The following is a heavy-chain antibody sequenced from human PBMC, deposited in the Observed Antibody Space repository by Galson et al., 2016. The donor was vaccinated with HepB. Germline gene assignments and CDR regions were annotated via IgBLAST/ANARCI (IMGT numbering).Heavy chain of an antibody. V-gene: IGHV3-23*01. CDR3: EQAELSSDAFDF. CDR2: ITGRGGST. Sequence: SLRLSCAASGFTFTSYAINWVRQAPGKGLEWVSAITGRGGSTYYADSVKGRFTISRDNSRNTVDLQLDDLRVEDTAVYYCEQAELSSDAFDFWGQGTMVTVSS. CDR1: GFTFTSYA. J-gene: IGHJ3*01. D-gene: IGHD1-14*01.